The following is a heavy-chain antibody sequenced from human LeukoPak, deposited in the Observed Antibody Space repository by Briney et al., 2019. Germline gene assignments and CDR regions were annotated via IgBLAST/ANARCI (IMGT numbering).Heavy chain of an antibody. CDR2: IRSSSSYT. V-gene: IGHV3-11*06. J-gene: IGHJ4*02. CDR3: ARTKYSSGWYDY. D-gene: IGHD6-19*01. CDR1: GFTFSEYY. Sequence: NPGGSLRLSCAASGFTFSEYYMSWIRQAPGKGLEWVSYIRSSSSYTNYADSVKGRFTISRDNAKNSLYLQMNSLRAEDTAVYYCARTKYSSGWYDYWGQGTLVTVSS.